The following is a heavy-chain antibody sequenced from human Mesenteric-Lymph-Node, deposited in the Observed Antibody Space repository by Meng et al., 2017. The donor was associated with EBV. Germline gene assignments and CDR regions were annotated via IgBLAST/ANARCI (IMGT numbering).Heavy chain of an antibody. J-gene: IGHJ4*02. CDR2: INHSGST. V-gene: IGHV4-34*01. CDR1: GGSFSGYY. D-gene: IGHD6-19*01. Sequence: VQLQQWGAGLLKPSETLSLTCAVYGGSFSGYYWSWIRQPPGKGLEWIGEINHSGSTNYNPSLKSRVTISVDTSKNQFSLKLSSVTAADTAVYYCARPWLGRFDYWGQGTLVTVSS. CDR3: ARPWLGRFDY.